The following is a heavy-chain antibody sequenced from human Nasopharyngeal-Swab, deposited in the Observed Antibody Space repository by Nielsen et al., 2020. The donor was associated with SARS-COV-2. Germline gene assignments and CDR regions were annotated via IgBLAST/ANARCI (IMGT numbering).Heavy chain of an antibody. CDR1: GYSFTSYW. CDR3: ARLGGYSGYGYYYYGMDV. V-gene: IGHV5-51*01. Sequence: GGSLTLSCKGSGYSFTSYWIGWVRQMPGKGLEWMGIIYPGDSDTRYSPSFQGQVTISADKSISTAYLQWSSLKASDTAMYYCARLGGYSGYGYYYYGMDVWGQGTTVTVSS. J-gene: IGHJ6*02. D-gene: IGHD5-12*01. CDR2: IYPGDSDT.